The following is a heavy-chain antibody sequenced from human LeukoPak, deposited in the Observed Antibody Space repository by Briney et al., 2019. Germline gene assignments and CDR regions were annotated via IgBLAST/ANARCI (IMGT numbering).Heavy chain of an antibody. CDR3: ARELVSLGTGYFDL. V-gene: IGHV3-23*01. J-gene: IGHJ2*01. Sequence: PGGSLRLSCEASGFTFGTYGMTWVRQAPGKGLEWVSGITGSSTWTYYADSMRGRFTISRDNSKNTLHLQMNNLTADDTAIYYCARELVSLGTGYFDLWGRGILVTVSS. D-gene: IGHD7-27*01. CDR1: GFTFGTYG. CDR2: ITGSSTWT.